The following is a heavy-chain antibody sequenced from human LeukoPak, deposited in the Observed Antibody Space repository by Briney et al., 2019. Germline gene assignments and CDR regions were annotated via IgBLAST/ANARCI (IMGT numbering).Heavy chain of an antibody. Sequence: SETLSLTCTVSCGSISSGSYYWRWIRQPAWKGLEWIGPIYTSGSTNYNPSLKSRVTISVDTSKNPFSLTLSPVTPADAAALYCAREGSELIPGFDRWGQGTLVTASS. J-gene: IGHJ5*02. CDR3: AREGSELIPGFDR. CDR2: IYTSGST. D-gene: IGHD1-14*01. CDR1: CGSISSGSYY. V-gene: IGHV4-61*02.